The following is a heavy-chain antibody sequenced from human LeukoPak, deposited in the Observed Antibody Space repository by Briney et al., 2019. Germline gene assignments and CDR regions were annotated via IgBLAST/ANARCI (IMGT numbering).Heavy chain of an antibody. Sequence: GGSLRLSCAASGFTFSSYSMNWVRQAPGKGLEWVSSISSSSSYRYYADSVKGRFTISRDNAKNSLYLQMNSLRAEDTAVYYCAREGRRPPYYYYYMDVWGKGTTVTISS. V-gene: IGHV3-21*01. J-gene: IGHJ6*03. CDR3: AREGRRPPYYYYYMDV. CDR1: GFTFSSYS. CDR2: ISSSSSYR.